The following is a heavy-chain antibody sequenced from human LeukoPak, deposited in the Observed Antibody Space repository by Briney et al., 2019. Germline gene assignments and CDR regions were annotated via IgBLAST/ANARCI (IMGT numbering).Heavy chain of an antibody. D-gene: IGHD4-17*01. CDR2: ISHDGSNT. CDR1: GFTFSLYG. Sequence: GRSLRLSCAASGFTFSLYGIHWVRQAPGKGLEWVAVISHDGSNTYFADSVKGRFAISSDTSKNTLYLQMNTLRAEDTAVYYCARVNSGDYGYYFDYWGQGTLVTVSS. J-gene: IGHJ4*02. V-gene: IGHV3-30*03. CDR3: ARVNSGDYGYYFDY.